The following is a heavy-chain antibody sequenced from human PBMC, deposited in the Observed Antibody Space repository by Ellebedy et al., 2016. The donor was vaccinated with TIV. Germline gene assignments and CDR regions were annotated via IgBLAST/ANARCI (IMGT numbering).Heavy chain of an antibody. D-gene: IGHD6-19*01. Sequence: GGSLRLSCAASGFSVRSAYVTWVRQAPGKGLDWVSIIYSGGETFYADSVKGRFTISRDNSKHTLYLQMNSLRAEDTAVYYCARRIAVAGFDPWGQGTLVTVSS. V-gene: IGHV3-53*01. CDR2: IYSGGET. J-gene: IGHJ5*02. CDR3: ARRIAVAGFDP. CDR1: GFSVRSAY.